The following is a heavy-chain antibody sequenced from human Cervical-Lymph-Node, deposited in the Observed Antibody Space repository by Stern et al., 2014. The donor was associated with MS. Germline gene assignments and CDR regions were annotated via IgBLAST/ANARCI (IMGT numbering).Heavy chain of an antibody. V-gene: IGHV3-74*01. CDR3: ARDGTPLLPYWYFDL. Sequence: EVQLVESGGGLVQPGGSLRLSCAASGFTFSSYWMHWVRQAPGKGLVWVSRINSDGSSTSYADSVKGRFTISRDNAKNTLYLQMNSLRAEDTAVYYCARDGTPLLPYWYFDLWGRGPLVTVSS. J-gene: IGHJ2*01. CDR1: GFTFSSYW. CDR2: INSDGSST. D-gene: IGHD1-26*01.